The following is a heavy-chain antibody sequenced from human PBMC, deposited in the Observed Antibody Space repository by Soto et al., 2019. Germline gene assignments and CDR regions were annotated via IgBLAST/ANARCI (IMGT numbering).Heavy chain of an antibody. CDR1: GGSISSYY. CDR3: AGWRTYYYDSSRLDAFDI. V-gene: IGHV4-59*01. Sequence: SETLSLTCTVSGGSISSYYWSWIRQPPGKGLEWIGYIYYSGSTNYNPSLKSRVTISVDTSKNQFSLKLSSVTAAGTAAYYCAGWRTYYYDSSRLDAFDIWGQGTMVTVSS. CDR2: IYYSGST. J-gene: IGHJ3*02. D-gene: IGHD3-22*01.